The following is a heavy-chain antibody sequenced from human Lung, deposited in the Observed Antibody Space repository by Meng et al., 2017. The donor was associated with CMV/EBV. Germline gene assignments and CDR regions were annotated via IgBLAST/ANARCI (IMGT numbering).Heavy chain of an antibody. Sequence: GGSLRLXCAASGFTFSSYWMHWVRQAPGKGLVWVSRINSDGSSTSYADSVKGRFTISRDNAKNTLYLQMNSLRAEDTAVYYCARVFDYDFWSGYYTNGMDVXGQGXTVTVSS. CDR2: INSDGSST. V-gene: IGHV3-74*01. D-gene: IGHD3-3*01. J-gene: IGHJ6*02. CDR1: GFTFSSYW. CDR3: ARVFDYDFWSGYYTNGMDV.